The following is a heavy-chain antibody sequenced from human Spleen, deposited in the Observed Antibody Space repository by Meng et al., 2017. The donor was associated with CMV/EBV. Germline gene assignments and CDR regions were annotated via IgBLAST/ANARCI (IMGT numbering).Heavy chain of an antibody. D-gene: IGHD3-16*01. CDR3: ARDNGGASDV. Sequence: TCAVSGGSISRSSYYWGWIRQPPGKGLEWIGSIYYSGSTYYNPSLKSRVTISVDTSKNQFSLKLSSVTAADTAVYYCARDNGGASDVWGQGTTVTVSS. V-gene: IGHV4-39*07. CDR1: GGSISRSSYY. CDR2: IYYSGST. J-gene: IGHJ6*02.